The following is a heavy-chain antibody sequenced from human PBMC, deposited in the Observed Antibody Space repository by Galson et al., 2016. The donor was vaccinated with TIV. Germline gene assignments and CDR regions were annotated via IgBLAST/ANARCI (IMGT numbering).Heavy chain of an antibody. CDR3: ARISPAAIGYGYFEY. D-gene: IGHD2-2*02. CDR1: DYPISSGYY. Sequence: TLSLTCSVSDYPISSGYYWGWLRQPPGKGLEWIGNIYHSGSTYYNPSLKSRVTISVDTSKNQFSLDLKSVTAADTAVYYCARISPAAIGYGYFEYWGQGTLVTVSS. J-gene: IGHJ4*02. CDR2: IYHSGST. V-gene: IGHV4-38-2*02.